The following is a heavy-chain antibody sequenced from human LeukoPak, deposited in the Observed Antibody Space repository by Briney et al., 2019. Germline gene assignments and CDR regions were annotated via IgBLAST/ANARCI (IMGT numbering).Heavy chain of an antibody. CDR2: IYYSGST. Sequence: SQTLSLTCSVSGASISSGSYFWSWVRQHRGKGLEWIGYIYYSGSTNYNPSLKSRVTISVDTSKNQFSLKLSSVTAADTAVYYCARDDSSETATDYWGQGTLVTVSS. CDR3: ARDDSSETATDY. D-gene: IGHD3-22*01. V-gene: IGHV4-31*03. J-gene: IGHJ4*02. CDR1: GASISSGSYF.